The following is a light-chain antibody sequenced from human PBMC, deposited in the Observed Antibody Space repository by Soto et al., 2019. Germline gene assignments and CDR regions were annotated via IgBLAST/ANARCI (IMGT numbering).Light chain of an antibody. Sequence: EIVVTQSADPLSLSPWERATFSCWASHSVTTHLAWFQQRPGQTPRLLIYDASTRAPGIPARFSGRGSGADFTLTISSREPDDFAVYYCQQHGSSPQTFGQGTKVDIK. CDR3: QQHGSSPQT. CDR1: HSVTTH. CDR2: DAS. V-gene: IGKV3-11*01. J-gene: IGKJ1*01.